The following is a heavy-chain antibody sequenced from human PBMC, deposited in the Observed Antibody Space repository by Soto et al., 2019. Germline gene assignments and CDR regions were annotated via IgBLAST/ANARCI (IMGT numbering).Heavy chain of an antibody. D-gene: IGHD3-9*01. CDR2: INAANGNT. Sequence: QVQLVQSGAEVKKPGASVKVSCKASGYSFTSHPIHWVRQAPGQRLEWMGWINAANGNTKYSQNFQGRLTITKDTSARTASMELSSLRSEDTACYYFARDAPDLYDIMTGYRAALDAFQSWGQGTRVTVSS. J-gene: IGHJ3*02. V-gene: IGHV1-3*01. CDR1: GYSFTSHP. CDR3: ARDAPDLYDIMTGYRAALDAFQS.